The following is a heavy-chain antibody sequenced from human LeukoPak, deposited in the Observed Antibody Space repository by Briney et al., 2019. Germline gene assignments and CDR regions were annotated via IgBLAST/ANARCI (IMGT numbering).Heavy chain of an antibody. CDR1: GYTFNDYY. CDR3: ARGPPVHFYNWFDP. Sequence: SVKVSCKASGYTFNDYYIHWVRQAPGQGLEWMGGIIPIFGTANYAQKFQGRVTITADESTSTAYMELSSLRSEDTAVYYCARGPPVHFYNWFDPWGQGTLVTVSS. D-gene: IGHD3-3*02. CDR2: IIPIFGTA. V-gene: IGHV1-69*13. J-gene: IGHJ5*02.